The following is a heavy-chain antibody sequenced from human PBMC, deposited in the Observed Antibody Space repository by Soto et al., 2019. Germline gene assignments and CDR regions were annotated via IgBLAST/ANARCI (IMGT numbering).Heavy chain of an antibody. CDR3: AKIRGRVLPAEPLDY. D-gene: IGHD2-2*01. CDR1: GFTFSSYA. Sequence: EVQLLESGGGLVQPGGSLRLSCAASGFTFSSYAMSWVRQAPGKWLEWVSAISGSGGSTYYADSVKGRFNISRDNSKNTLYLQMNNLRAEDTAVYYGAKIRGRVLPAEPLDYWGRGPLVTVSS. CDR2: ISGSGGST. J-gene: IGHJ4*02. V-gene: IGHV3-23*01.